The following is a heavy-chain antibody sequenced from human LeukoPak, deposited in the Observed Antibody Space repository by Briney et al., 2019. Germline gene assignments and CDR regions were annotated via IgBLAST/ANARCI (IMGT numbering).Heavy chain of an antibody. CDR2: INPSRGTT. J-gene: IGHJ4*02. V-gene: IGHV1-46*01. CDR3: AKDPDCTSGVCYTFFDY. Sequence: ASVKVSCKASGDSFTNYYIHWVRQAPGQGLDWMGIINPSRGTTTYAQNFQGRVTMTRDTFTSTVYMELSSMRSEDTAVYYCAKDPDCTSGVCYTFFDYWGQGTLVTVSS. CDR1: GDSFTNYY. D-gene: IGHD2-8*01.